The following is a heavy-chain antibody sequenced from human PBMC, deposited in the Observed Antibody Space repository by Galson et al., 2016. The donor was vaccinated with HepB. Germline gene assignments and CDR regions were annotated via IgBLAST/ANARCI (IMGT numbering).Heavy chain of an antibody. CDR1: GFTFTSFD. Sequence: SVKASCKASGFTFTSFDINWVRQAPGQGLEWVGWMSPTGGNTGYARKFQGRVTMTRNTSILTAFLEMTSLRSDDTAVYYCARSAVSGSYRGDYFDNWGRGTLVTVSS. J-gene: IGHJ4*02. CDR3: ARSAVSGSYRGDYFDN. CDR2: MSPTGGNT. D-gene: IGHD6-19*01. V-gene: IGHV1-8*01.